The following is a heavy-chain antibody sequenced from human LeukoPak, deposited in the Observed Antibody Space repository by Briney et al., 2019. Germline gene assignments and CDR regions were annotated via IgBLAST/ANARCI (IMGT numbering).Heavy chain of an antibody. D-gene: IGHD6-13*01. CDR1: GFTFSSYA. Sequence: GGSLRLSCAASGFTFSSYAMSWVRQAPGKGLEWVSTISGSGGSTYYADSVKGRFTISRDNSKNTLYLQMNSLRAEDTAVYYCARVGGYSSSPYYYYYYMDVWGKGTTVTVSS. CDR3: ARVGGYSSSPYYYYYYMDV. J-gene: IGHJ6*03. V-gene: IGHV3-23*01. CDR2: ISGSGGST.